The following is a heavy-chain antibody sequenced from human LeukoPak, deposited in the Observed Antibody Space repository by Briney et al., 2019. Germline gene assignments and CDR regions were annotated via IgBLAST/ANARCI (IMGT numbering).Heavy chain of an antibody. CDR3: ARAFDPGFWSGSGWYYFDY. J-gene: IGHJ4*02. Sequence: SETLSLTCAVYGGSFSGYYWSWIRQPPGKGLEWIGEINHSGSTNYNPSLKSRVTISVDTSKNQFSLKLSSVTAADTAVYYCARAFDPGFWSGSGWYYFDYWGQGTLVTVSS. CDR1: GGSFSGYY. V-gene: IGHV4-34*01. D-gene: IGHD3-3*01. CDR2: INHSGST.